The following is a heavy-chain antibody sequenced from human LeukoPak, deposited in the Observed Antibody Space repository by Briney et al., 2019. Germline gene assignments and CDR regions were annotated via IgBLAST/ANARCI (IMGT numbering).Heavy chain of an antibody. Sequence: PSETLSLTCTVSGGPISSGDYYWSWVRQAPGKGLEWIMYIYYGGSAYYNPSLKSRLTTSRDTTKNQFSLKLSSVAAADTAVYYCARGQLAFCCGHCFGSPFDVWGQGTMVTVSS. V-gene: IGHV4-30-4*08. J-gene: IGHJ3*01. CDR3: ARGQLAFCCGHCFGSPFDV. D-gene: IGHD2-21*01. CDR1: GGPISSGDYY. CDR2: IYYGGSA.